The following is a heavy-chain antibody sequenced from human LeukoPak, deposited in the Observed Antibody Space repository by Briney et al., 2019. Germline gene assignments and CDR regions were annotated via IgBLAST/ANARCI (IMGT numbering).Heavy chain of an antibody. Sequence: PGGSLRLSCAASGFTFSSYEMNWVRQAPGKGLEWVSYISSSGSTIYYADSVKGRFTISRDNAKNSLYLQMNSLRAEDTAVYYCAREDSTLDYWGQGTLVTVSS. D-gene: IGHD6-13*01. V-gene: IGHV3-48*03. CDR1: GFTFSSYE. CDR3: AREDSTLDY. CDR2: ISSSGSTI. J-gene: IGHJ4*02.